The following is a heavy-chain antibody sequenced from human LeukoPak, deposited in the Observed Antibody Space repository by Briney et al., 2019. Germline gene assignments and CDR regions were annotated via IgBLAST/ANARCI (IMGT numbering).Heavy chain of an antibody. CDR1: GFTFSSYG. CDR3: ARGGRFLEWQYMDV. CDR2: IWYDGSNK. V-gene: IGHV3-33*01. J-gene: IGHJ6*03. D-gene: IGHD3-3*01. Sequence: GRSLRLSCAASGFTFSSYGMHWVRQAPGKGLEWVAVIWYDGSNKYYADSVKGRFTISRDNSKNTLYLQMNSLRAEDTAVYYRARGGRFLEWQYMDVWGKGTTVTVSS.